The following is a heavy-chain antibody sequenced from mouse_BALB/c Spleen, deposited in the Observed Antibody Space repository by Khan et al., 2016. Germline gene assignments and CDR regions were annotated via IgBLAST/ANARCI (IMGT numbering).Heavy chain of an antibody. CDR2: ISYDGSN. Sequence: EVQLQESGPGLVKPSQSLSLSCSVTGYSITSGYYWNWIRQFPGNKLEWMGYISYDGSNNYNPSLKNRISITRDTSKNQFFLKLNSVTTEDTATYYCATYGYDGFFDYWGQGTTLTVSS. J-gene: IGHJ2*01. CDR3: ATYGYDGFFDY. D-gene: IGHD2-2*01. V-gene: IGHV3-6*02. CDR1: GYSITSGYY.